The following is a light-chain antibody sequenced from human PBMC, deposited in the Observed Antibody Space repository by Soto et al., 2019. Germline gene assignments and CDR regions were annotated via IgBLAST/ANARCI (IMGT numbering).Light chain of an antibody. V-gene: IGKV1-39*01. CDR1: ESISRH. Sequence: DIQMSQSPSSLSASVGDRVTITCRAAESISRHLNWYQQKPGRAPDLLIYAAYTLQNGVHSRFTGSGSGTEFTLTITGLQLEDFATYYCKQDYSTLATFGQGTRLEIK. J-gene: IGKJ5*01. CDR2: AAY. CDR3: KQDYSTLAT.